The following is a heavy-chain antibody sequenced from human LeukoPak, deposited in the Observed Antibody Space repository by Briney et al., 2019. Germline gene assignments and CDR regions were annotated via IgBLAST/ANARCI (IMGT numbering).Heavy chain of an antibody. CDR2: INHSGST. V-gene: IGHV4-34*01. CDR1: GGSFSGYY. CDR3: ARGHIAVAGIAYYFDY. J-gene: IGHJ4*02. D-gene: IGHD6-19*01. Sequence: PSETLSLTCAVYGGSFSGYYWSWIRQPPGKGLEWIGEINHSGSTNYNASLKSRVTISVDTSKNQFSLKLSSVTAADTAVYYCARGHIAVAGIAYYFDYWGQGTRVTVSS.